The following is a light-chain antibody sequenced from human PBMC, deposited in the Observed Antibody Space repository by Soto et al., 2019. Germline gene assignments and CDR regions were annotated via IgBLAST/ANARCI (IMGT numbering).Light chain of an antibody. Sequence: EIVLPQSPATLSLSPGERATLSCRASQSVSSYLGWYQQKPGQAPRLLIYDASNRATGIPARFSGSGSGSDFTLTISSLEPEDFAVYHCQHRGTFGQGTRLEIK. CDR2: DAS. CDR3: QHRGT. CDR1: QSVSSY. V-gene: IGKV3-11*01. J-gene: IGKJ5*01.